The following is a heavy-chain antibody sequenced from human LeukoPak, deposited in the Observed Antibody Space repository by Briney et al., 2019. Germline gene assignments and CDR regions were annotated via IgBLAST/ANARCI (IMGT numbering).Heavy chain of an antibody. D-gene: IGHD6-19*01. V-gene: IGHV3-23*01. CDR3: AKAPYSSGWSGYFGY. CDR2: ISGSGGST. Sequence: GGSLRLSCAASGFTFSSYAMSWVRQAPGKGLEWVSAISGSGGSTYYADSVKGRFTISRDNSKNTLYLQMNSLRAEDTAVYYCAKAPYSSGWSGYFGYWGQGTLVTVSS. CDR1: GFTFSSYA. J-gene: IGHJ4*02.